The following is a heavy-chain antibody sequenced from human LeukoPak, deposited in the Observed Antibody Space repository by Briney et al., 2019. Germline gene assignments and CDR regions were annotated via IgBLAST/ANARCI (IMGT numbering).Heavy chain of an antibody. D-gene: IGHD2-2*01. CDR1: GGSISSGSYY. CDR2: IYTSGST. Sequence: SRTLSLTCTVSGGSISSGSYYWRWIRQPAGKGLEWIGRIYTSGSTNYNPSLKSRVPLSVNTSKKQFSLKLSSVTAADTAVYYCARQAYCSSTSCYRFYYYYGMDVWGQGTTVTVSS. CDR3: ARQAYCSSTSCYRFYYYYGMDV. V-gene: IGHV4-61*02. J-gene: IGHJ6*02.